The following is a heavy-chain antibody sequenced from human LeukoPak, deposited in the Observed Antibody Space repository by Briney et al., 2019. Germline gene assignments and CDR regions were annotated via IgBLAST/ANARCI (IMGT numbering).Heavy chain of an antibody. Sequence: GGSLRLSCAASGFSVSSNYMSWVRQAPGKGLEWVALIYSDETTYYADSVRGRFTISRDNSKSTLYLQMNSLRAEDTAVYYCARHWELRGQGTLVTVSS. CDR3: ARHWEL. CDR1: GFSVSSNY. CDR2: IYSDETT. D-gene: IGHD1-26*01. J-gene: IGHJ4*02. V-gene: IGHV3-53*01.